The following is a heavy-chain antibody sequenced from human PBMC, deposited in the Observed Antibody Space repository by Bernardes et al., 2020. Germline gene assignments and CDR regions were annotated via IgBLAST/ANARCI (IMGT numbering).Heavy chain of an antibody. CDR3: ARGYSSGWFDY. D-gene: IGHD6-19*01. V-gene: IGHV3-23*01. J-gene: IGHJ4*02. CDR1: GFTFSSYA. CDR2: ISGSGGST. Sequence: GGSLRLSCAASGFTFSSYAMSWVRQAPGQGLEWVSAISGSGGSTYYADSVKGRFTISRDNSKNTLYLQMNSLRAEDTAVYYCARGYSSGWFDYWGQGTLVTVSS.